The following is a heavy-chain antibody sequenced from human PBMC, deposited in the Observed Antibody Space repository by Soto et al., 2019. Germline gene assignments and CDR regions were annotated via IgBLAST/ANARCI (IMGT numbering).Heavy chain of an antibody. D-gene: IGHD3-16*01. V-gene: IGHV4-30-4*03. CDR3: SMEGGESSDGLYYFDS. CDR2: SYYSGNT. Sequence: QVQLQESGPGLVKPSQTLSLTCTVSGGSTSSDNYWSWIRQPPGKGLEWIGHSYYSGNTDYNPSLKSRLAKAMETPKNQFALRMCSVNAADRAVFSWSMEGGESSDGLYYFDSWGQGSLVTVSS. CDR1: GGSTSSDNY. J-gene: IGHJ4*02.